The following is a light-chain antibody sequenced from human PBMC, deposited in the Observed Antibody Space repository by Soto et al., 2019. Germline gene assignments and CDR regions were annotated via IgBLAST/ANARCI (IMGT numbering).Light chain of an antibody. CDR1: QGISSY. V-gene: IGKV1-8*01. J-gene: IGKJ3*01. CDR3: QQYYNYPFT. CDR2: AAS. Sequence: AIRMTQSPSSFSASTGDRVTITCRASQGISSYLAWYQQKPGKAPKLLIYAASTLQSGVPSRFSGGVSGTDFTLTISCLQSEDFATYYCQQYYNYPFTFGPGTKVDIK.